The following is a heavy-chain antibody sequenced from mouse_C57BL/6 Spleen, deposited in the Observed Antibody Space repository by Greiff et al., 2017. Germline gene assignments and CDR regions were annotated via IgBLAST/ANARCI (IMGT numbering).Heavy chain of an antibody. V-gene: IGHV1-53*01. Sequence: QVQLQQPGTELVKPGASVKLSCKASGYTFTSYWMHWVQQRPGQGLEWIGNINPSNGGTNYNEKFKSKATLTVDKSSSTAYMQRRSLASEDSAVYYCARCGDDYGSSYYAMDYWGQGTSVTVSS. D-gene: IGHD1-1*01. J-gene: IGHJ4*01. CDR1: GYTFTSYW. CDR3: ARCGDDYGSSYYAMDY. CDR2: INPSNGGT.